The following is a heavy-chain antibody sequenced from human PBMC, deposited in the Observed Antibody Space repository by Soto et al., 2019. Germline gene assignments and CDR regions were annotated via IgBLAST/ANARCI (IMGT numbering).Heavy chain of an antibody. D-gene: IGHD6-13*01. V-gene: IGHV1-69*01. CDR3: ARASIHGSSWYFWFDP. Sequence: QVQLVQSGAEVRKPGSSVKVSCKASGGTFSRYAINWVRQAPGQGLEWMGGIIPMFGTTNYAQKFKGRVTITADESTSTIYMELNTLRSEDAAVYYCARASIHGSSWYFWFDPWGQGTRVTVSS. J-gene: IGHJ5*01. CDR2: IIPMFGTT. CDR1: GGTFSRYA.